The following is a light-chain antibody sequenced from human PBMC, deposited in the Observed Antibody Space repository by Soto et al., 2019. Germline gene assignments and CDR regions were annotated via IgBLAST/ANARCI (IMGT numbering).Light chain of an antibody. CDR1: QSVSDN. CDR2: GAS. CDR3: QQRSDWPLT. Sequence: EIVMTQSPDTLSVSPGERATLSCRASQSVSDNLAWYQQKPGQPPRLLIYGASTRATGVPSRFSGSGSGRDFTLTIISLDPEDFAVYYCQQRSDWPLTFGGGTKVDIK. J-gene: IGKJ4*01. V-gene: IGKV3-11*02.